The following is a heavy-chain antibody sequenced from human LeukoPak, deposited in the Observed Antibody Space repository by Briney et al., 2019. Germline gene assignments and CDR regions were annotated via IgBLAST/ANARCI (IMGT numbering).Heavy chain of an antibody. CDR2: MYTSGST. J-gene: IGHJ6*02. CDR3: ARDLRLYSGYGLASRGMDV. CDR1: GGSISSYY. V-gene: IGHV4-4*07. D-gene: IGHD5-12*01. Sequence: PSETLSLTCSVSGGSISSYYWSCIRQPAGKGLEWIGRMYTSGSTNYNPSLKSRVAMSVDASKDQFSLKLSSVTAADTAVYYCARDLRLYSGYGLASRGMDVWGQGTTVTVSS.